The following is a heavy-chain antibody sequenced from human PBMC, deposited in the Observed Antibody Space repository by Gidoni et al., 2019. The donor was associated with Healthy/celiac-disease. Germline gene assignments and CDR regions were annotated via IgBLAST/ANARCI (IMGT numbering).Heavy chain of an antibody. CDR2: ISSSSSYI. CDR3: ASTVDTAMVTNWFDP. J-gene: IGHJ5*02. CDR1: GFTFSSYR. V-gene: IGHV3-21*01. D-gene: IGHD5-18*01. Sequence: EVQLVQSGGGLVNPGGSLRLSCAASGFTFSSYRMNWVRQAPGKGLAWVSSISSSSSYIYYADSVKSRFTISRDNAKNSLYLQMNSLRAEDTAVYYGASTVDTAMVTNWFDPWGQGTLVTVSS.